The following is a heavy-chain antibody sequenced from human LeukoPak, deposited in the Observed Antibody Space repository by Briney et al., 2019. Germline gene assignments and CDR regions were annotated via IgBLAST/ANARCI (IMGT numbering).Heavy chain of an antibody. CDR3: AELGITMIGGV. V-gene: IGHV3-48*03. CDR1: GFTFTMYA. CDR2: ISSSGSTI. J-gene: IGHJ6*04. D-gene: IGHD3-10*02. Sequence: PGRSLRLSCAPSGFTFTMYATSWVRHAPGKGLEWVSDISSSGSTIYYADSVKGRFTISRDNAKTSPSLQMNSLRAEDTAVYYCAELGITMIGGVWGKGTTVTISS.